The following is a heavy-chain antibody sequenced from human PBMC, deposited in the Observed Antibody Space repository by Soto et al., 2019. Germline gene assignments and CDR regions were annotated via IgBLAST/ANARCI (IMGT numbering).Heavy chain of an antibody. J-gene: IGHJ4*02. V-gene: IGHV3-23*01. CDR1: GFTFSNFA. D-gene: IGHD3-16*02. CDR2: ISRTGGAA. CDR3: AKAYDYIWGRYPRALDY. Sequence: EVQLLESGGGLVQPGGSLRLSCAASGFTFSNFAMFWVRQAPGKGLEWVSSISRTGGAAHYADSVNGRFTISRDNSKNTLFLQMDSLRAEDTAVYYCAKAYDYIWGRYPRALDYWGQGTLVTVSS.